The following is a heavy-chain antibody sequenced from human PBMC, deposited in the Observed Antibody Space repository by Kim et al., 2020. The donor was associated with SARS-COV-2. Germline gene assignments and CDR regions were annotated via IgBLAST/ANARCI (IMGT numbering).Heavy chain of an antibody. D-gene: IGHD2-21*02. V-gene: IGHV3-49*02. CDR3: TRAGLGYCGGDCYSGY. J-gene: IGHJ4*02. Sequence: SVKGRFTISRDDSKSIAYLQMNSLKTEDTAVYYCTRAGLGYCGGDCYSGYWGQGTLVTVSS.